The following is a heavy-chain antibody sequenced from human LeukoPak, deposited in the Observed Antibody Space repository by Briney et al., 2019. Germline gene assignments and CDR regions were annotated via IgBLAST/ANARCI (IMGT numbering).Heavy chain of an antibody. D-gene: IGHD1-26*01. V-gene: IGHV3-23*01. CDR2: ISGSGGST. Sequence: GGSLRLSCAASGFTFSSYAMSWVRQAPGKGLEWVSAISGSGGSTYYADSVKGRFSISRDNSKNTLYLQMNTLRAEDTAVYYCAKTMGAIDHDYWGQGTLVTVSS. CDR3: AKTMGAIDHDY. J-gene: IGHJ4*02. CDR1: GFTFSSYA.